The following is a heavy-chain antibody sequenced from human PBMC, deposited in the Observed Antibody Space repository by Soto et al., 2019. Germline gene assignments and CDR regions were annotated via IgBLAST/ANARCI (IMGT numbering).Heavy chain of an antibody. CDR2: IYHSGST. Sequence: PSETLSLTCAVSGGFISSGGYSWSWIRQPPGKGLEWIGYIYHSGSTYYNPSLKSRVTISVDRSKNQFSLKLSSVTAADTAVYYCARGHLGAIFPSIAAAGTWFDPWGQGTLVTVSS. D-gene: IGHD6-13*01. V-gene: IGHV4-30-2*01. J-gene: IGHJ5*02. CDR3: ARGHLGAIFPSIAAAGTWFDP. CDR1: GGFISSGGYS.